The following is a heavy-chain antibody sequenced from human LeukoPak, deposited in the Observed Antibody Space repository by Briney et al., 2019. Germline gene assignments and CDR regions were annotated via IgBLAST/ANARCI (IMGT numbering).Heavy chain of an antibody. CDR1: GGSFTNYY. D-gene: IGHD6-19*01. Sequence: SETLSLTCGVYGGSFTNYYWSWIRQPPGKGLEWIGEINHSGSTNYNPSLKSRVTISVDTSKNQFSLKLSSVTAADTAVYYCARSVSSGRYYYYYYMDVWGKGTTVTVSS. V-gene: IGHV4-34*01. CDR3: ARSVSSGRYYYYYYMDV. J-gene: IGHJ6*03. CDR2: INHSGST.